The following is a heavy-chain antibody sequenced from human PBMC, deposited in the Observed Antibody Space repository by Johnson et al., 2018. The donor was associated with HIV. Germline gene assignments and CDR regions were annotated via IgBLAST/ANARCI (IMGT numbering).Heavy chain of an antibody. V-gene: IGHV3-11*04. J-gene: IGHJ3*02. D-gene: IGHD1-26*01. CDR1: GFTFSDYY. Sequence: QVQLVESGGGLVKPGGSLRLSCAASGFTFSDYYMSWIRQAPGKGLEWVSYISSSGSTIYYADSVKGRFTISRDNSKNTLYLQMNSLRAEDTAVYYCAKGRWEATTYDDAFDIWGQGTMVTVSS. CDR3: AKGRWEATTYDDAFDI. CDR2: ISSSGSTI.